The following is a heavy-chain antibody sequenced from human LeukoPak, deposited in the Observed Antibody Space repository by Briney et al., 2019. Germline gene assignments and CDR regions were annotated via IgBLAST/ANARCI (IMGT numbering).Heavy chain of an antibody. CDR2: IYYSGST. D-gene: IGHD3-3*01. J-gene: IGHJ4*02. V-gene: IGHV4-39*01. Sequence: PSETLSLTCTVSGGSISSSSYYWGWIRQPPGKGLEWIGSIYYSGSTYYNPSLKSRVTISVDTSMNQFSLKLSSVTAADTAVYYCARRTYYDFWSGYYFDYWGQGTLVTVSS. CDR3: ARRTYYDFWSGYYFDY. CDR1: GGSISSSSYY.